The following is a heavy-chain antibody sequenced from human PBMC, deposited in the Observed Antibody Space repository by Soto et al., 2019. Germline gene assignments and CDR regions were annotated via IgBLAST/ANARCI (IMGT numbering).Heavy chain of an antibody. CDR3: AKDPLFRGDYICYFDF. CDR1: GFTFNNYG. CDR2: ISYDGSNK. J-gene: IGHJ4*02. Sequence: GGSLRLSCAASGFTFNNYGMHWVRQAPGKGLEWVAVISYDGSNKYYADSVKGRFTISRDNSKNTLNLQMNSLRPEDTAMYYCAKDPLFRGDYICYFDFWGQGTLVTVSS. V-gene: IGHV3-30*18. D-gene: IGHD4-17*01.